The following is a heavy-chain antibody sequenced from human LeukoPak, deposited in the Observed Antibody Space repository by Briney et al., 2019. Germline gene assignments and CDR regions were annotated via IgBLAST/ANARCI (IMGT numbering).Heavy chain of an antibody. J-gene: IGHJ4*02. CDR1: GYTFTSYY. D-gene: IGHD2-2*01. Sequence: ASVKVSCKASGYTFTSYYMHWVRQAPGQGLAWMGIINPSGGSTSYAQKFQGRVTMTRDTSTSTVYMELSSLRSEDTAVYYCASEDIVVVPAARALDYWGQGTLVTVSS. CDR3: ASEDIVVVPAARALDY. CDR2: INPSGGST. V-gene: IGHV1-46*01.